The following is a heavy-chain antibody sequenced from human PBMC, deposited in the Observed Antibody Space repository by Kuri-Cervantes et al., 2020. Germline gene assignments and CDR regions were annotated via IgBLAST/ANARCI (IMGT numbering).Heavy chain of an antibody. J-gene: IGHJ3*02. CDR2: IYYSGST. CDR1: GGSISSYY. CDR3: ATLPPNYDFWSGDAFDI. Sequence: SETLSLTCTVSGGSISSYYWSWIRQPPGKGLEWIGYIYYSGSTNYNPSLKSRVTISVDTSKNQFSLKLSSVTAADTAVYYCATLPPNYDFWSGDAFDIWGQGTMVTVSS. V-gene: IGHV4-59*12. D-gene: IGHD3-3*01.